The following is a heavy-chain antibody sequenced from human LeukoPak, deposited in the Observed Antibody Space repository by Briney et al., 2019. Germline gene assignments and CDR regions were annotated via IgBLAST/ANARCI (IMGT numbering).Heavy chain of an antibody. Sequence: GGSLRLSCAASGFTFSSYSMNWVRRAPGKGLEWVSSISSSSSYIYYADSVKGRFTISRDNAKNSLYLQMNSLRAEDTAVYYCARAGVAAAQYDYWGQGTLVTVSS. D-gene: IGHD6-13*01. CDR3: ARAGVAAAQYDY. CDR2: ISSSSSYI. CDR1: GFTFSSYS. V-gene: IGHV3-21*01. J-gene: IGHJ4*02.